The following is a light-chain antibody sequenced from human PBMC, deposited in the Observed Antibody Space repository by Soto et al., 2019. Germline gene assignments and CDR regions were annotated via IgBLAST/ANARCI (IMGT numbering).Light chain of an antibody. CDR1: QSVSGW. Sequence: DIQMTQSPSTLSASVEDTVTVTCRASQSVSGWLAWYQQKPGEAPKVLLYDASSLESGVPSRFSGSGSGTEFNLTISSLQPDDFATYYCQQYDSYWTFGQGTKWIS. V-gene: IGKV1-5*01. CDR2: DAS. J-gene: IGKJ1*01. CDR3: QQYDSYWT.